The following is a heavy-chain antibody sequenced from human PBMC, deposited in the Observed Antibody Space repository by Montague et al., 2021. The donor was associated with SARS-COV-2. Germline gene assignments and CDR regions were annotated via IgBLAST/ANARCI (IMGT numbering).Heavy chain of an antibody. CDR2: XDWDDDK. CDR1: GFSLSTSGMC. D-gene: IGHD3-9*01. J-gene: IGHJ4*02. CDR3: ARVRYFDTTFDY. Sequence: PALVKPTQTLTLTCTFSGFSLSTSGMCVSWIRQPPGKALEWLALXDWDDDKFYSTSLKTRLTVSKDTSKNQVVLTMTNMDPVDTATYYCARVRYFDTTFDYWGQGTLVTVSS. V-gene: IGHV2-70*01.